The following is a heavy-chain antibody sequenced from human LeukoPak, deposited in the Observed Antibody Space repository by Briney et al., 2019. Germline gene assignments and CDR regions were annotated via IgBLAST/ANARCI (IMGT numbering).Heavy chain of an antibody. CDR2: IKSKTDGGTR. V-gene: IGHV3-15*01. CDR3: TTFDYAAFLI. Sequence: GGSRTLSCAVSGFTSSNAWMSWVRQAPGKGLEWVGRIKSKTDGGTRDYAAPVKGRFTISRDDSKSTLYLQMNSLKTEDTAVYYCTTFDYAAFLIWGQGTMVTVSS. J-gene: IGHJ3*02. CDR1: GFTSSNAW. D-gene: IGHD4/OR15-4a*01.